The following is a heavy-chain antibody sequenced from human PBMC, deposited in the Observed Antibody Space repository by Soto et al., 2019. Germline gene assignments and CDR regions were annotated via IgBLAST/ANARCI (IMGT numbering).Heavy chain of an antibody. J-gene: IGHJ5*02. CDR3: ARLSPMTTTHNWFDP. CDR2: IYPGDSDT. D-gene: IGHD4-4*01. V-gene: IGHV5-51*01. Sequence: GESLKISCNGSGYSFTSYWIGWVRQMPGKGLEWMGIIYPGDSDTRYSPSFQGQVTISADKSISTAYLQWSSLKASDTAMYYCARLSPMTTTHNWFDPWGQGTLVTVSS. CDR1: GYSFTSYW.